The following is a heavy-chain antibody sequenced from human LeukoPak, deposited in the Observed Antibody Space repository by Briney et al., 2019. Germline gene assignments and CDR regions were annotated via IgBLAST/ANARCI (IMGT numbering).Heavy chain of an antibody. D-gene: IGHD6-13*01. CDR2: IYYSGST. CDR1: GGSISSGDYY. Sequence: SETLSLTCTVSGGSISSGDYYWSWIRQPPGKGLEWIGYIYYSGSTYYNPSLKSRVTISVDTSKNQFSLKLSSVTAADTAVYYCARALYSSRTLDYWGQGTLVTVSS. J-gene: IGHJ4*02. V-gene: IGHV4-30-4*01. CDR3: ARALYSSRTLDY.